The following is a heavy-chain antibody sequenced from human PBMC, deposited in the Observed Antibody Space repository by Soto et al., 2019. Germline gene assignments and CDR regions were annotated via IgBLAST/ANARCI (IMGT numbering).Heavy chain of an antibody. CDR3: AADTVTLYYYYYGMDV. J-gene: IGHJ6*02. CDR1: CGSIRSRSYY. D-gene: IGHD4-17*01. V-gene: IGHV4-39*01. CDR2: MYYSGST. Sequence: SETLSLNCTVICGSIRSRSYYWEWIRQPPGKGLEWIGSMYYSGSTYYNPSLKSRVTISVDTSKNQFSLKLSSVTAADTAVYYCAADTVTLYYYYYGMDVWGQGTTVT.